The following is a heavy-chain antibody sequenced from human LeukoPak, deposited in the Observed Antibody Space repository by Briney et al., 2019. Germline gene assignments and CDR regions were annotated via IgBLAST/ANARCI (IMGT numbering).Heavy chain of an antibody. D-gene: IGHD3-22*01. CDR1: GFTFSDYY. Sequence: GGSLRLSCAASGFTFSDYYMSWIRQAPGKGLEWVSYISSSGSTIYYAGSVKGRFTISRDNAKNSLYLQMNSLRAEDTAVYYCARTKDYYYDSSGYYGYWGQGTLVTVSS. V-gene: IGHV3-11*04. J-gene: IGHJ4*02. CDR3: ARTKDYYYDSSGYYGY. CDR2: ISSSGSTI.